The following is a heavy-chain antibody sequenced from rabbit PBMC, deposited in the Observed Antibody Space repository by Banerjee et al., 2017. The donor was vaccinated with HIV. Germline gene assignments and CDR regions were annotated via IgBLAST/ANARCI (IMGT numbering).Heavy chain of an antibody. V-gene: IGHV1S40*01. CDR1: GFSLSSNYY. Sequence: QSLEESGGDLVKPGASLTLTCTASGFSLSSNYYMCWVRQAPGKGLEWIACIYTGTSGSTYYASWAKGRFTITKTSSTTVTLQMTSLTAADTATYFCARAGYSSVWGVDDLWGQGTLVTVS. D-gene: IGHD4-1*01. CDR3: ARAGYSSVWGVDDL. CDR2: IYTGTSGST. J-gene: IGHJ4*01.